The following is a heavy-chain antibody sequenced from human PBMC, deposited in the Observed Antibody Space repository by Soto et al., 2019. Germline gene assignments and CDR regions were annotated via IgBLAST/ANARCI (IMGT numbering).Heavy chain of an antibody. J-gene: IGHJ6*03. D-gene: IGHD3-3*01. CDR2: ISAYNGNT. CDR1: GYTFTSYG. V-gene: IGHV1-18*01. Sequence: ASVKVSCKASGYTFTSYGISWVRQAPGQGLEWMGWISAYNGNTNYAQKLQGRVTMTTDTSTSTAYMELRSLRSDDTAVYYCAREEPGYDFWSGSLKKSYYYMDVWGKGTTVTVSS. CDR3: AREEPGYDFWSGSLKKSYYYMDV.